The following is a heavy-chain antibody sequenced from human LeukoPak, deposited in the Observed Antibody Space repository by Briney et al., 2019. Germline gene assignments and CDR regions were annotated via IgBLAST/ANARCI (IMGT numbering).Heavy chain of an antibody. J-gene: IGHJ5*02. Sequence: QPGGSLRLSCAASGFTFDGYEMNWVRQAPGKGLEWVSYISSSSNSIYYTDSVKGRFTISRDNAKKSLFLQMNSLRVEDTAVYYCARSVAAGELDLWGQGTLVTVSS. CDR1: GFTFDGYE. D-gene: IGHD6-13*01. CDR2: ISSSSNSI. CDR3: ARSVAAGELDL. V-gene: IGHV3-48*03.